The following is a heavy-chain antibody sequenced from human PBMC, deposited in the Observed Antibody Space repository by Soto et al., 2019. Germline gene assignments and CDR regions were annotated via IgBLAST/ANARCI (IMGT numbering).Heavy chain of an antibody. CDR2: FYDGNT. V-gene: IGHV4-39*01. D-gene: IGHD3-3*01. J-gene: IGHJ5*02. CDR1: GGSITRRSSY. CDR3: ATRITVFGLLIPPFDP. Sequence: PSETLSLTCIVSGGSITRRSSYWAWIRQPPVKGLEWVGTFYDGNTYHNPSLRSRITIAVDTSKNQFSLRLSSVTAADTAIYYCATRITVFGLLIPPFDPWGQGTQVTVSS.